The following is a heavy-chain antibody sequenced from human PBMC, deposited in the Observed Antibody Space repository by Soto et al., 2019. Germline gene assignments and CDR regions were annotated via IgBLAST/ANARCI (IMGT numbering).Heavy chain of an antibody. CDR2: ISYDGSDK. D-gene: IGHD6-6*01. Sequence: GGSPKLGCAASGDSFWSYGMHWVRQAPGKGLEWVAVISYDGSDKYYADSVKSRFTISRDNSKNTLYLQMNSLRGEDTAVYYCAKPMYRSSSAGDYYYGMDVWGQGTTVTVSS. CDR3: AKPMYRSSSAGDYYYGMDV. CDR1: GDSFWSYG. J-gene: IGHJ6*02. V-gene: IGHV3-30*18.